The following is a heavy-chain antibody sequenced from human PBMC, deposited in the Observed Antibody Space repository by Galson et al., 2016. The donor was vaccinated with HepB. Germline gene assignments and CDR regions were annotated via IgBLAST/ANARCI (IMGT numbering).Heavy chain of an antibody. J-gene: IGHJ5*02. CDR2: MRYGGXX. Sequence: ETLXXTCSVSXXSVXXXYWXXXRXXXGKGXXWIXXMRYGGXXNYXPHLESRVTISMDTSQNQLSLKLXSVTAADTAVYSCAXVLGAGHPXXSWGQGTLVT. CDR3: AXVLGAGHPXXS. V-gene: IGHV4-59*02. CDR1: XXSVXXXY.